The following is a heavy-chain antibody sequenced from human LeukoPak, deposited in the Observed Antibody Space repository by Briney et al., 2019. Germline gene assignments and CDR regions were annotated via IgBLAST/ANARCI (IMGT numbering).Heavy chain of an antibody. CDR1: GFTFSSYS. Sequence: GGSLRLSCAASGFTFSSYSLNWVRQAPGKGLEWVSSISTRSSYIVYADSVKGRFTISRDNAKNSLYLQMNSLRAEDTAVYYCARFLEYSSSSYYYYGMDVWGQGTTVTVSS. D-gene: IGHD6-6*01. V-gene: IGHV3-21*01. CDR2: ISTRSSYI. J-gene: IGHJ6*02. CDR3: ARFLEYSSSSYYYYGMDV.